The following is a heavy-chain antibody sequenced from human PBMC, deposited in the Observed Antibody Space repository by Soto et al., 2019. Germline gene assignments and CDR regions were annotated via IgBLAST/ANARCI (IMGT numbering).Heavy chain of an antibody. CDR1: GDSVTSDSYY. Sequence: SETLSLTCTVSGDSVTSDSYYWSWIRQPPGKGLEWIGYIYHDGSTSYNPSLQSRVTMSINTSKNQFSLKLSSVTAADTAIYYCAREGGVLRLSNWLDPWGQGTLVTVSS. CDR3: AREGGVLRLSNWLDP. V-gene: IGHV4-61*01. D-gene: IGHD3-3*01. J-gene: IGHJ5*02. CDR2: IYHDGST.